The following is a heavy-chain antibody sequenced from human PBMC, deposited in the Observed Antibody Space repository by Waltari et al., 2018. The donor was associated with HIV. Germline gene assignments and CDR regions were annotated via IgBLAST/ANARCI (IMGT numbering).Heavy chain of an antibody. V-gene: IGHV1-46*01. Sequence: QVQLVQSGAEVKKPGASVKVSCKASGYTFTSYYMHWVRQAPGQGLEWMGIINPSGGSTSYAQKFQGRVTMTRDRSTSTVYMELSSLRSEDTAVYYCARGIGYCSGGSCYYCDYWGQGTLVTVSS. CDR1: GYTFTSYY. J-gene: IGHJ4*02. CDR3: ARGIGYCSGGSCYYCDY. D-gene: IGHD2-15*01. CDR2: INPSGGST.